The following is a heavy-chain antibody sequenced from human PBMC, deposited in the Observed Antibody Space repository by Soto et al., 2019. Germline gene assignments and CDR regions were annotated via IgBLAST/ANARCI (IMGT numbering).Heavy chain of an antibody. V-gene: IGHV4-39*01. CDR3: ARHVDSSSSWYRSEYYFDQ. D-gene: IGHD6-13*01. J-gene: IGHJ4*02. CDR1: GGSISSSSYY. Sequence: SETLSLTCTVSGGSISSSSYYWGGIRQPPGQELECIGSIYDSGSTYYNPSLKSLDTISVDTSNNQFSLKLSAVTAADTAVYYCARHVDSSSSWYRSEYYFDQGGEGTLVTVSS. CDR2: IYDSGST.